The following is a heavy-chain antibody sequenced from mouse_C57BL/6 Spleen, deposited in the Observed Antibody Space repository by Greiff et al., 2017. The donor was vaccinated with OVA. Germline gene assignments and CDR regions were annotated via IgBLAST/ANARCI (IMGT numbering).Heavy chain of an antibody. Sequence: EVQGVESGGGLVQPGGSLKLSCAASGFTFSDYYMYWVRQTPEKRLEWVAYISNGGGSTYYPDSVKGRFPISRDNAKDTLYLQMSRRKSEDTAMYYCARHDGLGDAMDYWGQGTSVTVSS. V-gene: IGHV5-12*01. D-gene: IGHD4-1*01. CDR2: ISNGGGST. CDR1: GFTFSDYY. J-gene: IGHJ4*01. CDR3: ARHDGLGDAMDY.